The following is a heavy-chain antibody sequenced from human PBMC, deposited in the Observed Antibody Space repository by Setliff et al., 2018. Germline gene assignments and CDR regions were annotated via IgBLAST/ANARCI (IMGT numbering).Heavy chain of an antibody. D-gene: IGHD2-15*01. J-gene: IGHJ6*02. V-gene: IGHV3-7*03. Sequence: PGGSLRLSCAVSGFTFSNYWMTWVRQAPGKGLEWVANIKQDGSSVGYADSVKGRFTISRDNAKNSLFLQMNSLRAEDTALYYCVSNPPRYCTGGICFDNGMDVWGQGTTVTVSS. CDR3: VSNPPRYCTGGICFDNGMDV. CDR1: GFTFSNYW. CDR2: IKQDGSSV.